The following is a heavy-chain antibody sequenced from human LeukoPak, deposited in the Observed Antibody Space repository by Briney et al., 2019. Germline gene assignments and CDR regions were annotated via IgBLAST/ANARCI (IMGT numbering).Heavy chain of an antibody. V-gene: IGHV3-23*01. CDR3: AKGADVLRFLEWSHDAFDI. D-gene: IGHD3-3*01. CDR2: ISGSGGST. CDR1: GFIFSSHA. J-gene: IGHJ3*02. Sequence: GGSLRLSCAASGFIFSSHAMSWVRQAPGKGLEWVSAISGSGGSTYYADSVKGRFTISRDNSKNTLYLQMNSLRAEDTAVYYCAKGADVLRFLEWSHDAFDIWGQGTMVIVSS.